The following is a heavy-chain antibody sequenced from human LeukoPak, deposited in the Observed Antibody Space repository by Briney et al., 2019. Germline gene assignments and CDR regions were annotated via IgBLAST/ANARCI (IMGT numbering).Heavy chain of an antibody. Sequence: SVKVSCKASGGTFSSYAISWVRQAPGQGLEWMGGIIPIFGTANYAQKFQGRVTTTADESTSTAYMELSSLRSEDTAVYYCARFTYYDFWSGYLGDYWGQGTLVTVSS. CDR2: IIPIFGTA. CDR1: GGTFSSYA. V-gene: IGHV1-69*13. D-gene: IGHD3-3*01. J-gene: IGHJ4*02. CDR3: ARFTYYDFWSGYLGDY.